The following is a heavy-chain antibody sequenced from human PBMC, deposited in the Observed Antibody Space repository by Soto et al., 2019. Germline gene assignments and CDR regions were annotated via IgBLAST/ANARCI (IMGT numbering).Heavy chain of an antibody. V-gene: IGHV3-23*01. D-gene: IGHD3-10*01. CDR3: AKDNGNYGSGSFSH. CDR1: GFTFGSYA. Sequence: EVQLLESGGGLVQPGGSLRLSCAASGFTFGSYAMSWVRQAPGKGLEWVSLISGTGDSSEYANSVKGRFTTSRDYSKTTLFLQMNSLRAEETAVYFCAKDNGNYGSGSFSHWGQGTLVTVSS. J-gene: IGHJ4*01. CDR2: ISGTGDSS.